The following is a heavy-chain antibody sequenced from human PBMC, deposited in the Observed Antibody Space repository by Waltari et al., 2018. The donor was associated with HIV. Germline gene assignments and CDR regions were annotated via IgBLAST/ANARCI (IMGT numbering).Heavy chain of an antibody. Sequence: QVELVQSGAEVKKPGASVKVSSKASGYTFTDNYIHWVRQAPGHGLEWMGWINPKSGGTKQAQKFQGRVTMTRDTSMSTVYMEVSRLTSDDTAVYYCARGGASTTPRDYNYYGLDVWGQGTTVTVSS. J-gene: IGHJ6*02. CDR2: INPKSGGT. D-gene: IGHD2-2*01. V-gene: IGHV1-2*02. CDR1: GYTFTDNY. CDR3: ARGGASTTPRDYNYYGLDV.